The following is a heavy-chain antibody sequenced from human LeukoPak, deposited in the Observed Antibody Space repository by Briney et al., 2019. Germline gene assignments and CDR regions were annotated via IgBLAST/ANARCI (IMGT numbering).Heavy chain of an antibody. J-gene: IGHJ4*02. CDR2: IDTSGST. CDR3: ARTVDTAMVYYFAY. V-gene: IGHV4-4*09. CDR1: GGSISSYY. Sequence: SDTLSLTCPVSGGSISSYYWSWIRQPPGTGMEWTGEIDTSGSTNYNPSLKSRVTISVDTSKNQFSLKLSSVTAADTAVYYCARTVDTAMVYYFAYWGQGTLVTVSS. D-gene: IGHD5-18*01.